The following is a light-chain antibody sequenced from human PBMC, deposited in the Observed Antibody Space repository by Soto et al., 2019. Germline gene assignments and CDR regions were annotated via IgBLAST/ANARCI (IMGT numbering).Light chain of an antibody. CDR2: GAS. CDR3: QQYTNWPYT. CDR1: QSVGSN. V-gene: IGKV3-15*01. J-gene: IGKJ2*01. Sequence: EIVMTQSPATLSVSPGERASLSCRASQSVGSNLAWYQQTAGQAPRLLIYGASTRATGIPARFSGSGSGTEFTLTISSLQSEDFAVYSYQQYTNWPYTFGQVTKLEIK.